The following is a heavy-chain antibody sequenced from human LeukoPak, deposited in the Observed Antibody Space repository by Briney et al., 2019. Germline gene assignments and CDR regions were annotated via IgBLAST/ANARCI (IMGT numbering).Heavy chain of an antibody. V-gene: IGHV1-69*05. CDR2: IIPIFGTA. D-gene: IGHD6-19*01. CDR3: AVKWVAVAGGPYNWFDP. J-gene: IGHJ5*02. CDR1: GGTFSSYA. Sequence: SVKVSCKASGGTFSSYAISWVGQAPGQGLEWMGGIIPIFGTANYAQKFQGRVTITTDESTSTAYMELSGLRSEDTAVYYCAVKWVAVAGGPYNWFDPWGQGTLVTVSS.